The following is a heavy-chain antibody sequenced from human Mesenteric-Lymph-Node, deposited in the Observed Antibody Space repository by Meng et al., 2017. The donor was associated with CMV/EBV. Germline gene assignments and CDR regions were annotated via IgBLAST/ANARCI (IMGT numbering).Heavy chain of an antibody. J-gene: IGHJ4*02. CDR3: ATDRSSGGGPPPLDH. Sequence: ASVKVSCKVSGYTLTELSMHWVRQAPGRGLEWMGGFGLEDGERIYAQKFQGRMTMTEDTSTDTVYMELSRLTSEDTAVYYCATDRSSGGGPPPLDHWGQGTLVTVSS. D-gene: IGHD6-6*01. CDR2: FGLEDGER. CDR1: GYTLTELS. V-gene: IGHV1-24*01.